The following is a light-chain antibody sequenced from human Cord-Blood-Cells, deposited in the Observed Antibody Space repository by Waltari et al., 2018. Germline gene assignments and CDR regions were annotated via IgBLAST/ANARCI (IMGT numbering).Light chain of an antibody. J-gene: IGLJ1*01. CDR1: NIGSKS. CDR2: YDS. V-gene: IGLV3-21*04. Sequence: SYVLTQPPSVSVAPGTTARITCGGTNIGSKSVHWYQQKPGQAPVLVIYYDSDRPSGIPERFSGSNSGNTATLTISRVEAGDEADYYCQVWDSSSDHYVFGTGTKVTVL. CDR3: QVWDSSSDHYV.